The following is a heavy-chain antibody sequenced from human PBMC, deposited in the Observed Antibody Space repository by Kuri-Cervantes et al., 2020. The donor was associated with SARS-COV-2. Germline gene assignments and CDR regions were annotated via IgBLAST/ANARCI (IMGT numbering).Heavy chain of an antibody. V-gene: IGHV4-38-2*01. CDR2: IYHSGST. J-gene: IGHJ4*02. D-gene: IGHD1-26*01. CDR1: GYSISSGYY. Sequence: SETLSLTCAVSGYSISSGYYWGWIRQPPGKGLEWIGSIYHSGSTYYNPSLKSRVTISVDTSKNQFSLKLSSVTAADTAVYYCARSSSGSYSDFEYWGQGTPVTVSS. CDR3: ARSSSGSYSDFEY.